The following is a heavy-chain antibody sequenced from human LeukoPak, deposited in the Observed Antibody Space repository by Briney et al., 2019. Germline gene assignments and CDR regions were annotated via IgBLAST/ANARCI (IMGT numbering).Heavy chain of an antibody. Sequence: SETLFLTCTASGGSISSFYWSWIRQPPGKALEWIGYIYYSGNTNYNPSLKNRVTISVDTSKNQFSLKLSSVTAADTAVYYCARGYSGSYGRFDYWGQGTLATVSS. D-gene: IGHD1-26*01. CDR3: ARGYSGSYGRFDY. CDR2: IYYSGNT. CDR1: GGSISSFY. V-gene: IGHV4-59*01. J-gene: IGHJ4*02.